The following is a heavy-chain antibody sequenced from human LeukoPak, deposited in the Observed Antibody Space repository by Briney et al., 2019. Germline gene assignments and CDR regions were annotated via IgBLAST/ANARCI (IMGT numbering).Heavy chain of an antibody. CDR3: VREVAARAFDI. D-gene: IGHD6-6*01. CDR1: GGSISSYY. V-gene: IGHV4-59*01. J-gene: IGHJ3*02. CDR2: IYYSGGIT. Sequence: SGTLSLTCTVSGGSISSYYWSWIRQPPGKGLEWIGYIYYSGGITNYNPSLKSRVTISVDTSKNQFSLKLSSVTAADTAVYYCVREVAARAFDIWGQGTMVTASS.